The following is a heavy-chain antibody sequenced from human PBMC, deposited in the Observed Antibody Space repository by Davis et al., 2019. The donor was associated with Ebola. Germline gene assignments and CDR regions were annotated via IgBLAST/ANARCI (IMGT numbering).Heavy chain of an antibody. J-gene: IGHJ4*02. Sequence: PGGSLRLSCAASGFTFDEYTMQWVRQAPGKGLEWVSLISWDGGSTYYADSVKGRFTISRDNNNNSLYLQMNSLRNEDTALYYCAKAGHGSGIYGGIDNWGQGTLVTVSS. CDR2: ISWDGGST. CDR3: AKAGHGSGIYGGIDN. D-gene: IGHD3-10*01. V-gene: IGHV3-43*01. CDR1: GFTFDEYT.